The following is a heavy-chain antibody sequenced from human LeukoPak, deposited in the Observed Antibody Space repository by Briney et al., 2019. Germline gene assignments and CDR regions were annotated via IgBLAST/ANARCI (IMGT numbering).Heavy chain of an antibody. CDR1: GFSFSDYA. Sequence: GGSLRLSCAASGFSFSDYAMNWVRQAPGKGLEWVSSISSSSSYIYYADSVKGRFTISRDNAKNSLYLQMNSLRAEDTAVYYCARQYYYDSSGYYYDDYWGQGTLVTVSS. CDR2: ISSSSSYI. CDR3: ARQYYYDSSGYYYDDY. J-gene: IGHJ4*02. V-gene: IGHV3-21*01. D-gene: IGHD3-22*01.